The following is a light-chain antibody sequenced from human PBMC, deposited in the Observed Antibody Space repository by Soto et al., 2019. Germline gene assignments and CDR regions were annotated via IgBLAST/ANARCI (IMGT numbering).Light chain of an antibody. CDR1: QSLTTD. CDR3: QHYNSYSEA. Sequence: YPGERALLSGRASQSLTTDLAWYQQKPGQAPRLLIHDASTRATGIPARFSGSGSGTEFTLTISSLQPDDFATYYCQHYNSYSEAFGQGTKVDI. V-gene: IGKV3-15*01. CDR2: DAS. J-gene: IGKJ1*01.